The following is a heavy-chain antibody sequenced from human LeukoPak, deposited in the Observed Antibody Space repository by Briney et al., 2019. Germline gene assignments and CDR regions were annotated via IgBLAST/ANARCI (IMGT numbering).Heavy chain of an antibody. CDR1: GYTFTSYY. V-gene: IGHV1-46*01. D-gene: IGHD5-18*01. J-gene: IGHJ4*02. CDR2: INPSGGST. Sequence: ASVKVSCKASGYTFTSYYMHWVRQAPGQGLEWMGIINPSGGSTSYAQKFQGRVTMTRDTSISTAYMELSRLRSDDTAVYYCARASYGYYFDYWGQGTLVTVSS. CDR3: ARASYGYYFDY.